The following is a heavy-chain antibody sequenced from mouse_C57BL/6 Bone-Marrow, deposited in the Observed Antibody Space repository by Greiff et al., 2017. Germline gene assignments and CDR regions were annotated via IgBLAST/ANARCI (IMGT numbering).Heavy chain of an antibody. J-gene: IGHJ4*01. D-gene: IGHD1-1*01. V-gene: IGHV1-18*01. CDR2: INPNNGGT. Sequence: VQLKESGPELVKPGASVKIPCKASGYTFTDYNMDWVKQSHGKSLEWIGGINPNNGGTIYNQKFKGKATLTVDKSSSTAYVELRSLTSEDTAVYYCAGWGTTVVATGYAMDYWGQGTSVTVSS. CDR3: AGWGTTVVATGYAMDY. CDR1: GYTFTDYN.